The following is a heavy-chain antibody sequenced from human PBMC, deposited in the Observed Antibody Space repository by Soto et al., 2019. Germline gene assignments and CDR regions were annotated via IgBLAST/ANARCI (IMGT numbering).Heavy chain of an antibody. J-gene: IGHJ2*01. V-gene: IGHV3-23*01. CDR1: GFTFINYA. Sequence: EVQLLESGGDSVQPGGSVRLSCEGSGFTFINYAMNWVRQAPGKGLEWVSTISGGGYATFFADSVRGRFTFSRDNSKNTVTLEMNSLGVDDTAVYYCARKVVGSTSRPDYWYFALWGRGNLVTVSS. CDR2: ISGGGYAT. CDR3: ARKVVGSTSRPDYWYFAL. D-gene: IGHD2-21*01.